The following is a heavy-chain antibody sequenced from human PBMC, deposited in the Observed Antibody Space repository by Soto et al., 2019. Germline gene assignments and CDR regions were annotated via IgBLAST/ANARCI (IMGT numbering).Heavy chain of an antibody. J-gene: IGHJ3*02. Sequence: EAQLVESGGGLVKPGGSRRLSGVDSGLTFGSYSMNWFRQAPGKGLEWVSSISAFSSPIFYADSLKGRFTISRDNAKNSLYLQMSSLRAEDTAMYYCVRGGRGYTRDDVFDIWGQGTMVTVSS. CDR1: GLTFGSYS. V-gene: IGHV3-21*06. CDR2: ISAFSSPI. D-gene: IGHD2-2*02. CDR3: VRGGRGYTRDDVFDI.